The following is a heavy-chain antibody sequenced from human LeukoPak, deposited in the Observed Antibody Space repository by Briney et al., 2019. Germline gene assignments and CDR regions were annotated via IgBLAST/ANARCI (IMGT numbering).Heavy chain of an antibody. CDR2: IRYDGSNR. CDR3: GKDSTRPAGFLDY. CDR1: GFTLRNYG. D-gene: IGHD1-1*01. Sequence: GGSLRLSCKASGFTLRNYGMYWVRQAPGKGLEWVAFIRYDGSNRYYADSVKGRFTMSRDNSQNTVYLEMNSLRAEDTGVYYCGKDSTRPAGFLDYWGQGALVIVS. J-gene: IGHJ4*02. V-gene: IGHV3-30*02.